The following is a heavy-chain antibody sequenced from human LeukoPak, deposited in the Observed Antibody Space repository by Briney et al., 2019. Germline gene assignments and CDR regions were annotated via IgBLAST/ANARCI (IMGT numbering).Heavy chain of an antibody. J-gene: IGHJ6*02. D-gene: IGHD6-13*01. Sequence: PGGSLRLSCAASGFTFSSYWMSWVRQAPGKGLEWVANIKQGGSEKYYVDSVKGRFTISRDSAKNSLYLQMNSLRAEDTAVYYCARYSSSWSPNYYYGMDVWGQGTTVTVSS. V-gene: IGHV3-7*01. CDR3: ARYSSSWSPNYYYGMDV. CDR1: GFTFSSYW. CDR2: IKQGGSEK.